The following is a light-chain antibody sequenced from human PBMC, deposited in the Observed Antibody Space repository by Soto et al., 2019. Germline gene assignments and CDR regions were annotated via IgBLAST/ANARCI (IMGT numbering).Light chain of an antibody. CDR3: NSYTSSSTPYV. Sequence: QSALTQPASVSGSPGQSITISCTGTSSDIGGYNYVSWYQQYPGKAPKLMIYEVSNRPSGVSNRFSGSKSGNTASLTISGLQAEDEADYYCNSYTSSSTPYVFGTGTKVTVL. V-gene: IGLV2-14*01. J-gene: IGLJ1*01. CDR2: EVS. CDR1: SSDIGGYNY.